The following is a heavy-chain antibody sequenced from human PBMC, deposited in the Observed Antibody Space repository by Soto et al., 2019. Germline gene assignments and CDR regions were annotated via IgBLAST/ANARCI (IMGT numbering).Heavy chain of an antibody. CDR3: TKESLNWFDP. J-gene: IGHJ5*02. Sequence: GGSLRLSCAASGFTFNTYTMNWVRQAPGKGLEWVSSISSSSSYIYYADSVKGRFTISRDNAQNSLYLQMNSLRAEDTALYYCTKESLNWFDPWGQGTLVTVSS. CDR1: GFTFNTYT. CDR2: ISSSSSYI. V-gene: IGHV3-21*01.